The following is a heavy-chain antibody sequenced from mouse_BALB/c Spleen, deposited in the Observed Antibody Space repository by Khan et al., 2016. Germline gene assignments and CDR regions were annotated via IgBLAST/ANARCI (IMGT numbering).Heavy chain of an antibody. CDR3: AREGTVPLMDY. J-gene: IGHJ4*01. Sequence: DLVKPGASVKLSCKASGYTFTNYWINWIKQRPGQGLEWIGRIAPGSGSTYYNEMFKGKATLTVDTSSSTAYIQLSSLSSEDSAVXFGAREGTVPLMDYWGQGTSVTVSS. V-gene: IGHV1S41*01. CDR1: GYTFTNYW. D-gene: IGHD1-1*01. CDR2: IAPGSGST.